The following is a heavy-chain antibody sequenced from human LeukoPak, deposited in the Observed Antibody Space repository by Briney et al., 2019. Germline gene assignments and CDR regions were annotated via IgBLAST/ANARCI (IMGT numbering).Heavy chain of an antibody. CDR3: ARENWAPRGSFDL. J-gene: IGHJ4*02. CDR1: GFNFGSYS. V-gene: IGHV3-23*01. D-gene: IGHD3-10*01. CDR2: ISADSATT. Sequence: PGGSLRLSCAASGFNFGSYSMTWVRQAPGKGLEWVSVISADSATTFYADSVKGRFTLSRDSSKNTLLLQMNSLKTDDTAVYYCARENWAPRGSFDLWGQGTLVTVSS.